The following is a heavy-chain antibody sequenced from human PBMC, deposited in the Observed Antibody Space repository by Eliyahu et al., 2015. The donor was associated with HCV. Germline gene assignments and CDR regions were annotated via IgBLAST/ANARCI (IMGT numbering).Heavy chain of an antibody. D-gene: IGHD4-17*01. J-gene: IGHJ5*02. CDR3: ARGVYGDYVANNWFDP. CDR2: INHSGST. V-gene: IGHV4-34*01. Sequence: QVQLQQWGAGLLKPSETLSLTCAVYGGSFSGYYWSWIRQPPGKGLEWIGEINHSGSTNYNPSLKSRVTISVDTSKNQFSLKLSSVTAADTAVYYCARGVYGDYVANNWFDPWGQGTLVTVSS. CDR1: GGSFSGYY.